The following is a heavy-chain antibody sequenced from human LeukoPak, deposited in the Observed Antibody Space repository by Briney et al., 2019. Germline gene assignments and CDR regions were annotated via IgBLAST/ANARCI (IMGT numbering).Heavy chain of an antibody. V-gene: IGHV3-48*02. CDR3: ARDQGDCSGGSCYDVGWFDP. D-gene: IGHD2-15*01. CDR2: ISSSSSTI. Sequence: PGGSLRLSCAASGFTFSSYSMNWVRQAPGKGLEWVSYISSSSSTIYYADSLKGRFTISRDNAKNSLYLQMNSLRDEDTAVYYCARDQGDCSGGSCYDVGWFDPWGQGTLVTVSS. J-gene: IGHJ5*02. CDR1: GFTFSSYS.